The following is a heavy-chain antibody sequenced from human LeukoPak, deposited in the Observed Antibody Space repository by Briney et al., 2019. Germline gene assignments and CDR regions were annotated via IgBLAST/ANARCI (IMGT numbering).Heavy chain of an antibody. J-gene: IGHJ5*02. CDR3: ARVLSITIFGVVTPDWFDP. V-gene: IGHV1-69*04. CDR2: IIPILGIA. CDR1: GGTFSSYA. D-gene: IGHD3-3*01. Sequence: SVKVSCKASGGTFSSYAISWVRQAPGQGLEWMGRIIPILGIANYAQKFQGRVTITADKSTSTAYMELSSLRSEDTAVYYCARVLSITIFGVVTPDWFDPWGQGTLVTVSS.